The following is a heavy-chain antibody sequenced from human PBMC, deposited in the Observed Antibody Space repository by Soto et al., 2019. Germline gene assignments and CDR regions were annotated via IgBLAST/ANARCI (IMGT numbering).Heavy chain of an antibody. J-gene: IGHJ5*02. V-gene: IGHV4-4*02. CDR3: ARDRRRSNMGIDP. D-gene: IGHD7-27*01. Sequence: QVQLQESGPGLVKPSETLSLTCAVSGDSISSSTWWSWVRQSPGKGLQWIGDIYHSGSTNYNPSLRRRVTIAVQKAKNQFSLKLTSVTAADTARYYCARDRRRSNMGIDPWCQGTLVTVSS. CDR1: GDSISSSTW. CDR2: IYHSGST.